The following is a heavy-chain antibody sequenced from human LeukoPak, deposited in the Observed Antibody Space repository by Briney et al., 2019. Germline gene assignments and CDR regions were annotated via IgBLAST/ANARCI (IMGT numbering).Heavy chain of an antibody. CDR1: GFTFSSYA. Sequence: PGGSLRLSSAASGFTFSSYAMHWVRQAPGKGLEWVAVISYDGSNKYYADSVKGRFTISRDNSKNTLYLQMNSLRAEDTAVYYCARDSTPEGYYDSRGPTSLDPWGQGTLVTVSS. CDR2: ISYDGSNK. D-gene: IGHD3-22*01. J-gene: IGHJ5*02. V-gene: IGHV3-30-3*01. CDR3: ARDSTPEGYYDSRGPTSLDP.